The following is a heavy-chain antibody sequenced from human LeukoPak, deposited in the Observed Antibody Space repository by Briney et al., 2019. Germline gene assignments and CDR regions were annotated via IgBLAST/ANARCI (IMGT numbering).Heavy chain of an antibody. V-gene: IGHV5-51*01. CDR1: GYSFTSYW. CDR3: ARHAAPTLN. J-gene: IGHJ4*02. Sequence: WESLKISCKGSGYSFTSYWIGWVRQMPRKGLASMGSIYPADFDTRYSPSFQGQLTISADKSISTAYLKWSSLKDSDAAMYYCARHAAPTLNWGQGTLVTVSS. CDR2: IYPADFDT.